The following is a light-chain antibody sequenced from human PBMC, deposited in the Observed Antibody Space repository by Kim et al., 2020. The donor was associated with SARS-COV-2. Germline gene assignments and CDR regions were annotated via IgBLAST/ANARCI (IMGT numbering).Light chain of an antibody. CDR3: MHALQLPLT. J-gene: IGKJ5*01. Sequence: PHPISCKSSPIPLHSNVYISLDSCLRRNGQYPLLLISLVSPLSSGVPDRFCGSGSLVEFTLKTSTVEAEDVGVYYCMHALQLPLTFGQGTRLEI. V-gene: IGKV2-28*01. CDR1: PIPLHSNVYIS. CDR2: LVS.